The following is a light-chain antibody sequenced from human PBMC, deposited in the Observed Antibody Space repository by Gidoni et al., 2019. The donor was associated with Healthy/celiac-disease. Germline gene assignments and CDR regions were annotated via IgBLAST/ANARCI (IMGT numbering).Light chain of an antibody. Sequence: QSALTQPRSVSGSPGQSVTIPCTGTSSDVGGYNYVSWYQQHPGKAPKLMSYDVSKRPSGVPDRFSGSKSGNTASLTISGLQAEDEADYYCCSYAGSYTFVVFGGWTKLTVL. J-gene: IGLJ2*01. CDR2: DVS. CDR3: CSYAGSYTFVV. CDR1: SSDVGGYNY. V-gene: IGLV2-11*01.